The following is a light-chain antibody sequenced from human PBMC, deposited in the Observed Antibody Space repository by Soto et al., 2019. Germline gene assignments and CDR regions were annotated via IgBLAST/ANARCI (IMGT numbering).Light chain of an antibody. CDR1: QDISTS. CDR2: DAS. CDR3: QQFYTDALT. Sequence: AIQLPHSPSSLSASVGVRVTITCRAGQDISTSFAWYQQHPGTAPKLLIYDASTLETGVPSRVSGSGSGTDFSLTISSLQPEDFATYYCQQFYTDALTFGGGTELEIK. J-gene: IGKJ4*01. V-gene: IGKV1-13*02.